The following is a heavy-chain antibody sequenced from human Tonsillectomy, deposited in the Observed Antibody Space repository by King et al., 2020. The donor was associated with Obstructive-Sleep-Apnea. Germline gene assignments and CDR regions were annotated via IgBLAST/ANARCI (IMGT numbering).Heavy chain of an antibody. CDR1: GFTFRSYS. D-gene: IGHD6-13*01. CDR3: ARDRQQLVPGYYYYGLDV. Sequence: QLVQSGGGLVQPGGSLRLSCAASGFTFRSYSMNWVRQAPGKGLEWGSYISTSSSSIYYADSVKGRFIISRDNAGNSPYLQMNRGRAEDTAVYWCARDRQQLVPGYYYYGLDVWGQGTTVTVSS. V-gene: IGHV3-48*04. J-gene: IGHJ6*02. CDR2: ISTSSSSI.